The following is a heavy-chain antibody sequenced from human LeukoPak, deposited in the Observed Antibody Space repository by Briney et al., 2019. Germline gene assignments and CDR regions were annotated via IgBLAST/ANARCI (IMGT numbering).Heavy chain of an antibody. J-gene: IGHJ5*02. Sequence: GGSLRLSCTTSGFTFADYTMHWFRQAPGKGLESVGFIRSSGTTQYAASVRGRFTISRDDSKGIAYLQMNSLKTEDTAVYYCSRDKFYVWFDPWGQGTLVTVSS. CDR1: GFTFADYT. CDR2: IRSSGTT. V-gene: IGHV3-49*03. CDR3: SRDKFYVWFDP. D-gene: IGHD3-16*01.